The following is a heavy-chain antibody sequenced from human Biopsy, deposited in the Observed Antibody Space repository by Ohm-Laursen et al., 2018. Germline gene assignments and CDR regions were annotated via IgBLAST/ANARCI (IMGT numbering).Heavy chain of an antibody. CDR2: IYYSGST. CDR3: ARATNSTGWPYYYFYGMDA. CDR1: GGSISSDY. D-gene: IGHD2/OR15-2a*01. J-gene: IGHJ6*02. V-gene: IGHV4-59*07. Sequence: SDTLSLTCTVSGGSISSDYWSWIRQTPGKGLEWIGYIYYSGSTNHNPSLKSRVTISVDTSKNQFSLRLNSVTAADTAVYYCARATNSTGWPYYYFYGMDAWGQGTTVTVSS.